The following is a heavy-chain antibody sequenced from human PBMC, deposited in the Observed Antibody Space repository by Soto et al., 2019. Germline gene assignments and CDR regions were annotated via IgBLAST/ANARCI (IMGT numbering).Heavy chain of an antibody. V-gene: IGHV3-49*03. CDR1: GFTFGDYA. Sequence: GGSLRLSCTASGFTFGDYAMSWFRQAPGKGLEWVGFIRSKAYGGTTEYAASVKGRFTISRDDSKSIAYLQMNSLKTEDTAVYYCTRDAYYDILTGYPSPAYYYYYYMDVWGKGTTVTVSS. CDR3: TRDAYYDILTGYPSPAYYYYYYMDV. J-gene: IGHJ6*03. D-gene: IGHD3-9*01. CDR2: IRSKAYGGTT.